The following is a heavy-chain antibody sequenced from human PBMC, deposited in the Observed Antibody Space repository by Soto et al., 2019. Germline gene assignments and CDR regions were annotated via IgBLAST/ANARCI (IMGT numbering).Heavy chain of an antibody. Sequence: QVQLVESGGGVVQPGRSLRLSCAASGFTFSSYAMHWVRQAPGKGLEWVAVISYDGSNKYYEDSVKGRFTISRDNSKNTLYLQMNSLRAEDTAVYYCARVYCTNCVCYNWYFDLWGRGTLVTVSS. D-gene: IGHD2-8*01. CDR1: GFTFSSYA. V-gene: IGHV3-30-3*01. CDR2: ISYDGSNK. J-gene: IGHJ2*01. CDR3: ARVYCTNCVCYNWYFDL.